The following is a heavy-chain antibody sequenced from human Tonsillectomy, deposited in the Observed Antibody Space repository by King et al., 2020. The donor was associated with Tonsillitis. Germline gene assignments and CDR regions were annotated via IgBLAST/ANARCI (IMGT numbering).Heavy chain of an antibody. J-gene: IGHJ4*02. D-gene: IGHD3/OR15-3a*01. Sequence: QLVQSGGEVKKPGASVKVSCKASGFTFPNYGITWVRQAPGQGLEWMGWVSAYNGDTDYAQNLQGRVTMTTDTSTTTAYMELRSLRSDDTAIYFCARTRTGHVVSGFDYWGQGTLVTVSS. CDR1: GFTFPNYG. V-gene: IGHV1-18*01. CDR2: VSAYNGDT. CDR3: ARTRTGHVVSGFDY.